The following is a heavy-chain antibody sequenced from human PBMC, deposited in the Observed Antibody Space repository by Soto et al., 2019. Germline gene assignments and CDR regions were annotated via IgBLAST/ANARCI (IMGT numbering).Heavy chain of an antibody. D-gene: IGHD3-22*01. CDR1: GGSISSDNYY. CDR2: IYYRGST. Sequence: QVQLQESGPGLVKPSQTLSLTCTVSGGSISSDNYYWSWIRQHPGKGLEGIGYIYYRGSTYYNPSLKSLVTTSVATSKNQFSLRLSSVTAAHTAVYYCARYQPLYYYDSSSYSRVHFDFWGQGTLVTVSS. CDR3: ARYQPLYYYDSSSYSRVHFDF. V-gene: IGHV4-31*01. J-gene: IGHJ4*02.